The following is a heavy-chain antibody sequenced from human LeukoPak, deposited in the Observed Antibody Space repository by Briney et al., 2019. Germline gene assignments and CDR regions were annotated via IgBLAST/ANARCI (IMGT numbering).Heavy chain of an antibody. Sequence: GGSLRLSCAASGFTFSSYGMSWVRQAPGKGLEWVSAISGSGGSKYYADSVKGRFTISRDNSKNKLYLQMNSLRAEDTAVYYCAREYDSSGYWTSGAFDIWGQGTMVTVSS. CDR2: ISGSGGSK. CDR1: GFTFSSYG. J-gene: IGHJ3*02. CDR3: AREYDSSGYWTSGAFDI. D-gene: IGHD3-22*01. V-gene: IGHV3-23*01.